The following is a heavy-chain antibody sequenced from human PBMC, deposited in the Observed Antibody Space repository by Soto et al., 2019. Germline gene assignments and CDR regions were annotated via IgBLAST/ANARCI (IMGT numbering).Heavy chain of an antibody. D-gene: IGHD6-19*01. Sequence: ASVKVSCKASGHTFTSYAMHWVRQAPGQRLEWMGWINAGNGNTKYSQKFQGRVTITRDTSASTAYMELSSLRSEDTAVYYCATSAVAGPGDYYYYYYGMDVWGQGTTVTVSS. CDR3: ATSAVAGPGDYYYYYYGMDV. J-gene: IGHJ6*02. V-gene: IGHV1-3*01. CDR2: INAGNGNT. CDR1: GHTFTSYA.